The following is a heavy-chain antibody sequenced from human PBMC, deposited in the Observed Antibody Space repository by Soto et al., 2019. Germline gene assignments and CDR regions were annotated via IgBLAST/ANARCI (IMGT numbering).Heavy chain of an antibody. CDR3: ARVSVVVAIRLLSDYGMDV. V-gene: IGHV1-69*06. CDR1: GGTFSSYA. D-gene: IGHD1-26*01. J-gene: IGHJ6*02. CDR2: IIPILGTA. Sequence: QVQLVQSGAEVKKPGSSVKVSCKASGGTFSSYAISWVRQAPGQGLEWMGGIIPILGTANYAQKFQGRVTITADKSTSTAYMELSSLISEDTAVYYGARVSVVVAIRLLSDYGMDVWCQGSTFTVSS.